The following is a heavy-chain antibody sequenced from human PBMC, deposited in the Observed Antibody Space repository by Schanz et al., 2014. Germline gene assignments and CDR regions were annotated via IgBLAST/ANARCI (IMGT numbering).Heavy chain of an antibody. D-gene: IGHD3-9*01. CDR2: VIPILGVT. V-gene: IGHV1-69*02. J-gene: IGHJ6*02. Sequence: QVQLVQSGGEMKKPGASVRVSCKASGGTFSRLTFSWVRQAPGQGLEWMGRVIPILGVTHYAQKLQGRVTMTTDTSTSTAYMELRSLRSDDTAVYYCARVQDDILTGSEYYYGMDVWGQGTTVTVSS. CDR3: ARVQDDILTGSEYYYGMDV. CDR1: GGTFSRLT.